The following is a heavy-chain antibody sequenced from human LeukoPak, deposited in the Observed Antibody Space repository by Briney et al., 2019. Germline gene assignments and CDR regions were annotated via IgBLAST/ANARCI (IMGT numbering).Heavy chain of an antibody. CDR2: INHSGST. J-gene: IGHJ4*02. Sequence: SETLSLTCTVSGGSISSSSYYWSWIRQPPGKGLEWIGEINHSGSTNYNPSLKSRVTISVDTSKNQFSLKLSSVTAADTAVYYCARGGDFWSGYELWGQGTLVTVSS. D-gene: IGHD3-3*01. CDR3: ARGGDFWSGYEL. CDR1: GGSISSSSYY. V-gene: IGHV4-39*07.